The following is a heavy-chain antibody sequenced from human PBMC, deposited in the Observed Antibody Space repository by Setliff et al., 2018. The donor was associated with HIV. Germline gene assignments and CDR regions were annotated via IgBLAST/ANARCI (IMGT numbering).Heavy chain of an antibody. J-gene: IGHJ4*02. Sequence: AASVKVSCKASGGTFSSYAISWVRQAPGQGLEWMGGIIPIFGTANYARKFQGRVTITTDESTSTAYMELSSLRSEDTAVYYSARDGATVVTPGVGFDYWGQGTLVTVSS. CDR2: IIPIFGTA. CDR1: GGTFSSYA. V-gene: IGHV1-69*05. D-gene: IGHD4-17*01. CDR3: ARDGATVVTPGVGFDY.